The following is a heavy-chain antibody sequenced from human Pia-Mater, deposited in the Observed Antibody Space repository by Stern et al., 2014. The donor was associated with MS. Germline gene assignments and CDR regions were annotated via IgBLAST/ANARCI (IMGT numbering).Heavy chain of an antibody. CDR1: GGTFNNYA. V-gene: IGHV1-69*01. CDR2: VIPMFNTT. CDR3: ARFGGSAV. Sequence: QVQLVESGPEERKSGSSVKVSCKASGGTFNNYAYSWVRQAPGQGLEWMGGVIPMFNTTEYAQKFQDRLTIIADESTSSAYMELNNLKIDDPAVYFCARFGGSAVWGQGTTVIVSS. J-gene: IGHJ6*02. D-gene: IGHD4-23*01.